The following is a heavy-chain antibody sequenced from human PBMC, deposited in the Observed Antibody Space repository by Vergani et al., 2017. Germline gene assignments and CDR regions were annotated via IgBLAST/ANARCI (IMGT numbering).Heavy chain of an antibody. J-gene: IGHJ4*02. V-gene: IGHV1-69*08. D-gene: IGHD3-22*01. Sequence: QVQLVQSGAEVKKPGSSVKVSCKASGGTFSSYTISWVRQAPGQGLEWMRRIIPILGIANYAQKFQGRVTITADKSTSTAYMELSSLRSEDTAVYYCARDGYDSSGYYAYWGQGTLVTVSS. CDR3: ARDGYDSSGYYAY. CDR2: IIPILGIA. CDR1: GGTFSSYT.